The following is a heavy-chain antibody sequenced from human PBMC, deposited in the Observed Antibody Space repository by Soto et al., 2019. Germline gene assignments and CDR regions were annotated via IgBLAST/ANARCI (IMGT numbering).Heavy chain of an antibody. Sequence: EVQLVESGGGLVQPGGSLRLSCAASGFTVSSNYMSWVRQAPGKRLEWVSVIYSGGSTYYADSVKGRFTISRDNSKNTLYLQMNSLRAEDTAVYYCARVSPYCSGGSCYALDYWGQGTLVTVSS. D-gene: IGHD2-15*01. J-gene: IGHJ4*02. CDR2: IYSGGST. CDR1: GFTVSSNY. CDR3: ARVSPYCSGGSCYALDY. V-gene: IGHV3-66*01.